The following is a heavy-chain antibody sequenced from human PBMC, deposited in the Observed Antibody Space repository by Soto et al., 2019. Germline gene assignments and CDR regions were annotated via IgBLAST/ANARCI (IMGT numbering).Heavy chain of an antibody. CDR1: GGNIVGYD. D-gene: IGHD3-3*01. V-gene: IGHV4-59*01. Sequence: SETMSLTCSVSGGNIVGYDGSWIRQKTGKGLEWIGYIYYSGSTNYNPSLKSRVTISVDTSKNQFSLKLSSVTAADTAVYYCARSNGYYDFWSGYSDYYYYGMDVWGQGTTVTVSS. J-gene: IGHJ6*02. CDR3: ARSNGYYDFWSGYSDYYYYGMDV. CDR2: IYYSGST.